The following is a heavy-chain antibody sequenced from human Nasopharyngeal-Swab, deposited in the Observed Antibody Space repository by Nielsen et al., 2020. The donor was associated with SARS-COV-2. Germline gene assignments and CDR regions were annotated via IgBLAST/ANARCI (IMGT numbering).Heavy chain of an antibody. D-gene: IGHD2-21*02. J-gene: IGHJ3*02. CDR3: ARQKIRKHIVVVTAIWDAFDI. Sequence: GASLKISCKGSGYSFTSYWIGWVRQMPGKGLEWMGIIYPGDSDTRYSPSFQGQVTISADKSISTAYLQWSSLKALDTAMYYCARQKIRKHIVVVTAIWDAFDIWGQGTMVTVSS. V-gene: IGHV5-51*01. CDR1: GYSFTSYW. CDR2: IYPGDSDT.